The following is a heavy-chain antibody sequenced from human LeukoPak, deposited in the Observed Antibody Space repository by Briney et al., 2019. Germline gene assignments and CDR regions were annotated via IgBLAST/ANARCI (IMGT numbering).Heavy chain of an antibody. CDR2: ISGSGGST. J-gene: IGHJ4*02. CDR1: GFTFSSYA. Sequence: GGSLRLSCAASGFTFSSYAMSWVRQAPGKGLEWVSAISGSGGSTYYADSVKGRLTISRDNSKNTLYLQMNSLRAEDTAVYYCAREGYFDSSGPSGWGQGTLVTVSS. CDR3: AREGYFDSSGPSG. D-gene: IGHD3-22*01. V-gene: IGHV3-23*01.